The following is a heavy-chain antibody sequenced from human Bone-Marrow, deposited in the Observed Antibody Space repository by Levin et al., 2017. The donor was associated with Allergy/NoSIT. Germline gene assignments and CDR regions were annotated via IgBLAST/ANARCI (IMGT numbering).Heavy chain of an antibody. CDR3: AMYYPGPGSAYFFDS. CDR1: RFTFSSYT. D-gene: IGHD3-10*01. Sequence: LSGGSLRLSCAGSRFTFSSYTMQWVRQPPGKGLEWVALITYDGRNKQYADSVKGRFVVSRDNSKKTLFLQMRSLTVEDTAIYYCAMYYPGPGSAYFFDSWGQGSLVTVSA. V-gene: IGHV3-30*03. CDR2: ITYDGRNK. J-gene: IGHJ4*02.